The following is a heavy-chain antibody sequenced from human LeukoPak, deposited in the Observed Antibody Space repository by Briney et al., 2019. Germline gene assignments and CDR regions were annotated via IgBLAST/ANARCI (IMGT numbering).Heavy chain of an antibody. J-gene: IGHJ4*02. V-gene: IGHV5-51*01. Sequence: GESLKISCKGSGYIFTNYWIGWVRQMPGKGLEWMGFIYPGDSDSRYSPSFQGQVTISVDKSINTAYLQWSSLRASDTAIYYCARHTGGPIHCIFDYWGQGTLVTVSS. D-gene: IGHD1-14*01. CDR2: IYPGDSDS. CDR3: ARHTGGPIHCIFDY. CDR1: GYIFTNYW.